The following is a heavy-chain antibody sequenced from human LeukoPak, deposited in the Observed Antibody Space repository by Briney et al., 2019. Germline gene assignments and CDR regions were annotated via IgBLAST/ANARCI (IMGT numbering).Heavy chain of an antibody. CDR3: ARGGIVLTGYYLGAFDI. D-gene: IGHD3-9*01. CDR2: INPNSGGT. J-gene: IGHJ3*02. Sequence: EASVKVSCKASGYTFTGYYMHWVRQAPGQGLEWMGWINPNSGGTNYAQKFQGRVTMTRDTSISTAYMELSRLRSDDTAVYYCARGGIVLTGYYLGAFDIWGQGTMVTVSS. CDR1: GYTFTGYY. V-gene: IGHV1-2*02.